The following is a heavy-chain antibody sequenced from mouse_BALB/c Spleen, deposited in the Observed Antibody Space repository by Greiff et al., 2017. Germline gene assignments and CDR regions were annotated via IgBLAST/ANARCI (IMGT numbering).Heavy chain of an antibody. Sequence: VQLQESGPGLVAPSQSLSITSTVSGFSLTSYGVHWVRQPPGKGLEWLGVIWAGGSTNYNSALMSRLSISKDNSKSQVFLKMNSLQTDDTAMYYCARGSSTASAYWGQGTLVTVSA. CDR1: GFSLTSYG. D-gene: IGHD1-2*01. CDR3: ARGSSTASAY. J-gene: IGHJ3*01. V-gene: IGHV2-9*02. CDR2: IWAGGST.